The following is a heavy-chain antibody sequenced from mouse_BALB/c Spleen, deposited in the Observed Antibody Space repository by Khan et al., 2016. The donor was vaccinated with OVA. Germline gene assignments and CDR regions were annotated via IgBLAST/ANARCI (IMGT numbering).Heavy chain of an antibody. CDR3: MRLRYYFDY. CDR1: GFTFSGFW. V-gene: IGHV11-2*02. D-gene: IGHD1-1*01. Sequence: EVQLLETGGGLVQPGGSRGLSCEGSGFTFSGFWMSWVRQTPGKTLEWIGDINSDGSAINYAPSIKDRFTIFRDNDKRPLYLQMSNVRSEDTATYFCMRLRYYFDYWGQGTTLTVSS. J-gene: IGHJ2*01. CDR2: INSDGSAI.